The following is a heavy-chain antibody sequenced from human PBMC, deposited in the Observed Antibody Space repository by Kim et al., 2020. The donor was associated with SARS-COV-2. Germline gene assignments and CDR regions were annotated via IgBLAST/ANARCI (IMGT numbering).Heavy chain of an antibody. Sequence: ASVKVSCKASGYTFTGYYMHWVRQAPGQGLEWMGWINPNSGGTNYAQKFQGRVTMTRDTSISTAYMELSRLRSDDTAVYYCARSLTSLYYDYVWGSYRYETSYYYYGIDVWGQETTVTVSS. CDR1: GYTFTGYY. J-gene: IGHJ6*02. D-gene: IGHD3-16*02. V-gene: IGHV1-2*02. CDR2: INPNSGGT. CDR3: ARSLTSLYYDYVWGSYRYETSYYYYGIDV.